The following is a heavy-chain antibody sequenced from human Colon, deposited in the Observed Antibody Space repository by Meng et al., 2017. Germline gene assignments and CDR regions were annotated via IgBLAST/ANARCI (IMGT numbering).Heavy chain of an antibody. Sequence: VQLPAPGPGLVKPSGTLSLTCDVSGGSINSSDWWSWVRQPPGKGLEWIAEIFHSGSTNYKSSLKSRATISVDRSKNQFSLKLNSVTAADTAVYYCAAIFGLGPGYWGQGTLVTVSS. CDR1: GGSINSSDW. D-gene: IGHD3-3*01. CDR2: IFHSGST. J-gene: IGHJ4*02. CDR3: AAIFGLGPGY. V-gene: IGHV4-4*02.